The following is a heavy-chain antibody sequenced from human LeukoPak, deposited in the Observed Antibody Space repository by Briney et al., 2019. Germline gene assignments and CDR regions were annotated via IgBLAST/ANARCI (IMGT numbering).Heavy chain of an antibody. CDR3: ARGRGTASH. V-gene: IGHV4-39*07. CDR1: GGSIRSSYYY. Sequence: PSETLSLTCTVSGGSIRSSYYYWGWIRQPPGKGLEWIGEINHSGSTNYNPSLKSRVTISVDTSKNQFSLKLSSVTAADTAVYYCARGRGTASHWGQGTLVTVSS. D-gene: IGHD6-13*01. J-gene: IGHJ4*02. CDR2: INHSGST.